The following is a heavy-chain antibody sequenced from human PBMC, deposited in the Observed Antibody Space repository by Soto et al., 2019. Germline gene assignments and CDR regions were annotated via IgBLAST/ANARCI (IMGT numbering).Heavy chain of an antibody. J-gene: IGHJ3*02. V-gene: IGHV5-51*01. CDR1: GYSFTSYW. Sequence: GESLKISCKGSGYSFTSYWIGWVRQMPGKGLEWRGIIYPGDSDTRYSPSFQGQVTISADKSISTAYLQWSSLKASDTAMYYCARHSTYYYDSSGSIDAFDIWGQGTMVTVSS. D-gene: IGHD3-22*01. CDR2: IYPGDSDT. CDR3: ARHSTYYYDSSGSIDAFDI.